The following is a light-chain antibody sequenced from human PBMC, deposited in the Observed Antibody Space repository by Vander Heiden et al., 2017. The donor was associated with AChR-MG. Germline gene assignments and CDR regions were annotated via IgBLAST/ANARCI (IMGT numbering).Light chain of an antibody. V-gene: IGKV3-20*01. CDR1: QSVDSSS. CDR3: QHDGRSFT. J-gene: IGKJ3*01. Sequence: IVLTQSPGTLSLSPGEGATLSCRASQSVDSSSVAWYQQKPGQPPRVLIYGASLRATGIPDRFNGSGSGADFSLTISRLEPADFAVYYCQHDGRSFTFGHGTRVDF. CDR2: GAS.